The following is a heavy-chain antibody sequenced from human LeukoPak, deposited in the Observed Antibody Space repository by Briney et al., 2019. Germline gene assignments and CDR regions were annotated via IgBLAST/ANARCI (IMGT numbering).Heavy chain of an antibody. V-gene: IGHV4-39*07. CDR3: AREAYDYYDSSDVGGFDY. D-gene: IGHD3-22*01. CDR1: GGSLSSSNYQ. J-gene: IGHJ4*02. CDR2: LYYRGSP. Sequence: SETLSLTCTISGGSLSSSNYQWGWIRQPPGKGLEWIGSLYYRGSPNYSPSLKSRVTISVDTSKNQFSLKLTSVTAADTAVYYCAREAYDYYDSSDVGGFDYWGQGILVTVSS.